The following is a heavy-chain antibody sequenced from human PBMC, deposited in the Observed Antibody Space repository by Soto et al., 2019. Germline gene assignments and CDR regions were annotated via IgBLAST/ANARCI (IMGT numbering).Heavy chain of an antibody. CDR3: ARGEEGNRFDY. D-gene: IGHD4-4*01. CDR2: IHPNGGNT. V-gene: IGHV1-46*01. CDR1: GYTFTNYY. J-gene: IGHJ4*02. Sequence: QVQLVQSGAEVKKPGASVKVSCKASGYTFTNYYIHWVRQAPRQGLEWLGIIHPNGGNTNYEQKFQGRVPMTRDTSTSTVYMEMSSLRSEDTAVYYCARGEEGNRFDYWGQGTLVTVSS.